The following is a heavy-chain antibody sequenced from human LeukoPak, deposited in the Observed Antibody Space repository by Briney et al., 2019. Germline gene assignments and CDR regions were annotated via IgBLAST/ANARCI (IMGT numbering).Heavy chain of an antibody. Sequence: PGGSLRLSCPASGLSFGSHRMNWVRQAPGKGLEWVSGVTGSGDNTYYIDSVKGRFTISRDNSKNTLFLQMNSLRAEDTAVYYCGRGVMAARLYYFYNWGRGILVTVSS. CDR1: GLSFGSHR. J-gene: IGHJ4*02. CDR2: VTGSGDNT. CDR3: GRGVMAARLYYFYN. V-gene: IGHV3-23*01. D-gene: IGHD2-21*01.